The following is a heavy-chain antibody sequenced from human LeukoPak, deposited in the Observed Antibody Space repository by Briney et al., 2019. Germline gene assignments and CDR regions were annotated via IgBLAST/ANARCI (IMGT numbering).Heavy chain of an antibody. D-gene: IGHD1-7*01. V-gene: IGHV4-30-4*01. J-gene: IGHJ4*02. CDR2: IYYSGST. CDR3: ARMALRGFDY. CDR1: GGSISSGDYY. Sequence: SETLSLTCTVSGGSISSGDYYWSWIRQPPGKGLEWIGYIYYSGSTYYNPPPKSRVTISVDTSKNQFSLKLSSVTAADTAVYYCARMALRGFDYWGQGTLVTVSS.